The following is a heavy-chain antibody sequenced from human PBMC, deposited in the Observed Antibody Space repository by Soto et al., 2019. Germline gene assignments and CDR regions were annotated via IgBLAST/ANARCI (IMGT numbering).Heavy chain of an antibody. CDR2: VYYSGTT. CDR3: ARHPPYGPRSSLTY. Sequence: SETLSLTCTVSGYSTGSSAYYWAWIRQFPGKGLEWIGSVYYSGTTYYNPSLTSRVTMSVDTSKNQISLKLNSVTAADTAIYFCARHPPYGPRSSLTYWGQGALVTVSS. D-gene: IGHD3-10*01. V-gene: IGHV4-39*01. J-gene: IGHJ4*02. CDR1: GYSTGSSAYY.